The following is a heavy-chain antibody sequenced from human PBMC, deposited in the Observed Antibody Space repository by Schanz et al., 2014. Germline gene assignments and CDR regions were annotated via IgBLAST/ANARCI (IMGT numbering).Heavy chain of an antibody. CDR3: ARDTTWRLDL. Sequence: QVQLQQWGAGLLKPSETLSLTCAVYGGSIRSGTYYWSWIRQPAGKALEWVGRVFPNGITNYNPSLKSRVPISLDTAKNQFSMTLTPLTAADTAVDYCARDTTWRLDLWGRGTLVTVSS. V-gene: IGHV4-61*02. D-gene: IGHD1-1*01. CDR1: GGSIRSGTYY. J-gene: IGHJ2*01. CDR2: VFPNGIT.